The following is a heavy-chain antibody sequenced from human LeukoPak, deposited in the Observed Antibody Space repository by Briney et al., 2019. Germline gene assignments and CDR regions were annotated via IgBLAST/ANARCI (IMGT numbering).Heavy chain of an antibody. CDR3: ARQRVTAAGGYDAFDI. Sequence: SETLSLTCAVYGGSFSGYYWSWIRQPPGKGLEWIGEINHSGSTNCNPSLKSRVTISVDTSKNQFSLKLSSVTAADTAMYYCARQRVTAAGGYDAFDIWGQGTMVTVSS. D-gene: IGHD6-13*01. CDR1: GGSFSGYY. CDR2: INHSGST. J-gene: IGHJ3*02. V-gene: IGHV4-34*01.